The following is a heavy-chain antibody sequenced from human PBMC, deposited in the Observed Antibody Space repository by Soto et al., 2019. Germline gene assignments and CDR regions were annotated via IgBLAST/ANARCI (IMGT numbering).Heavy chain of an antibody. CDR3: AKDRGVEVTTRSFDY. D-gene: IGHD4-17*01. Sequence: QVQLVESGGGVVQPGRSLRLSCAASGFTFSSYGMHWVRQAPGKGLEWVAVISYDGRNKNYADSVKGRFTISRDNSKNTLYLQMNSLRAEDTAVYYCAKDRGVEVTTRSFDYWGQGTLVTVSS. V-gene: IGHV3-30*18. CDR2: ISYDGRNK. J-gene: IGHJ4*02. CDR1: GFTFSSYG.